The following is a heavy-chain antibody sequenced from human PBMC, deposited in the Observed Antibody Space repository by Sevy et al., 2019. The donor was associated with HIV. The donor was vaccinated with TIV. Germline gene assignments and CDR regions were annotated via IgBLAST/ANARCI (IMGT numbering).Heavy chain of an antibody. CDR2: IKTKTYSGTT. V-gene: IGHV3-49*03. CDR3: TRDLYGSGWFYFDY. Sequence: GGSLRLSCTASGFTFGDYAMSWFHQAPGKGLEWVGFIKTKTYSGTTEYAASVKGRFIISRDDSKNIAYLQMNSLKTEDTAVYYCTRDLYGSGWFYFDYWGQGTLVTVSS. J-gene: IGHJ4*02. D-gene: IGHD6-19*01. CDR1: GFTFGDYA.